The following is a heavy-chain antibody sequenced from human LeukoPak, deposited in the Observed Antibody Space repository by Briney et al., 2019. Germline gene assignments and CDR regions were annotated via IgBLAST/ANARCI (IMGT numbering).Heavy chain of an antibody. CDR2: IKQDGSEK. CDR1: GXTFSSYW. CDR3: ARDYFYPMDV. J-gene: IGHJ6*02. V-gene: IGHV3-7*04. Sequence: GGSLRLSCAASGXTFSSYWMNWVRQAPGKGLEWVANIKQDGSEKYYVDSVKGRFTISRDNAKNSLYLQMNSLRAEDTAVYYCARDYFYPMDVWGQGTTVTVSS.